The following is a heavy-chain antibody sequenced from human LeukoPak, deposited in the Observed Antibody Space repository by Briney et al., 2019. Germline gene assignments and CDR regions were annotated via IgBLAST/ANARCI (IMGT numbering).Heavy chain of an antibody. CDR2: INTGNSNT. D-gene: IGHD4-17*01. J-gene: IGHJ4*02. Sequence: GGSVKVSCKASGYTFTSYAMHWVRQAPGQRLEWMGWINTGNSNTQYSQKFQGRVTFTRDTSANTAYMELSSLRSEDTAVYYCASVDYGDYWGQGTLVTVSS. CDR1: GYTFTSYA. V-gene: IGHV1-3*04. CDR3: ASVDYGDY.